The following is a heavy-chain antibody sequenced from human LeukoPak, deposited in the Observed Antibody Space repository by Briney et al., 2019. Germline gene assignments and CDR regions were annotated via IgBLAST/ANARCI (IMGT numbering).Heavy chain of an antibody. V-gene: IGHV3-23*01. Sequence: GGSLRLSCAASAFTFSSYAMSWVRQAPGKGLEWVSAISGSGGSTYYADSEKGRFTISRDNSKNTLYLQMNSLRAEDTAVYYCAKDGGDDSSGYDAFDIWGQGTMVTVSS. CDR2: ISGSGGST. J-gene: IGHJ3*02. CDR1: AFTFSSYA. CDR3: AKDGGDDSSGYDAFDI. D-gene: IGHD3-22*01.